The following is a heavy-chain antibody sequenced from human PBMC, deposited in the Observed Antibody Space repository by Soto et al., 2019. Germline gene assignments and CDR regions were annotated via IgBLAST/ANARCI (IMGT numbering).Heavy chain of an antibody. CDR1: GFTFSSYA. Sequence: PGGSLRLSCAASGFTFSSYAMSWVRQAPGKGLEWVSAISGSGASTYYADSVKGRFTISRHNSKNTLYLQMNSLRAEDTAVYYCARDTRSGYSGYLAHGMDVWGQGTTVTVSS. J-gene: IGHJ6*02. D-gene: IGHD5-12*01. CDR2: ISGSGAST. CDR3: ARDTRSGYSGYLAHGMDV. V-gene: IGHV3-23*01.